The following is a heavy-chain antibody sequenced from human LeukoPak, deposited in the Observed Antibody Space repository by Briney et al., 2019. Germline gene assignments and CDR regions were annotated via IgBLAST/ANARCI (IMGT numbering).Heavy chain of an antibody. CDR2: ISNDGNSK. Sequence: GGSLRLSCAASGFPFNIYAINWVRQAPGQGLEWVALISNDGNSKYYADSVKGRFTISRDSSKSTVFLQMNSLRVEDTAVYYCAREGLGYCSTTTCFLFDYWGQGAPVTVSS. V-gene: IGHV3-30*04. D-gene: IGHD2-2*01. J-gene: IGHJ4*02. CDR3: AREGLGYCSTTTCFLFDY. CDR1: GFPFNIYA.